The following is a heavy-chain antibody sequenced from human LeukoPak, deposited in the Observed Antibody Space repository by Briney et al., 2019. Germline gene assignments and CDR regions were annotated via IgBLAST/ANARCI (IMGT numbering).Heavy chain of an antibody. CDR3: AQIFTGSGIKG. Sequence: GGSLRLSCVASGFTFSTYGMSWVRQAPGKGLEWVSSIGVSAETYYADSVKGRFTISRDNSKNTLYLQVNSLRAEDTAVYYCAQIFTGSGIKGWGQGTLVTVSS. CDR2: IGVSAET. CDR1: GFTFSTYG. J-gene: IGHJ4*02. D-gene: IGHD3-10*01. V-gene: IGHV3-23*01.